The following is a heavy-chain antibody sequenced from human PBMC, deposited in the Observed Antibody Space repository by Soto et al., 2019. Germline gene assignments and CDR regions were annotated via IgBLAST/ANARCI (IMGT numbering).Heavy chain of an antibody. CDR3: AKDSGYSGYDWWDY. Sequence: PGGSLRLSCAASEFTFSSYAMSWVRQAPGKGLEWVSAISGSGGSTYYADSVKGRFTISRDNSKNTLYLQMNSLRAEDTAVYYCAKDSGYSGYDWWDYWGQGTLVTVSS. D-gene: IGHD5-12*01. CDR2: ISGSGGST. J-gene: IGHJ4*02. CDR1: EFTFSSYA. V-gene: IGHV3-23*01.